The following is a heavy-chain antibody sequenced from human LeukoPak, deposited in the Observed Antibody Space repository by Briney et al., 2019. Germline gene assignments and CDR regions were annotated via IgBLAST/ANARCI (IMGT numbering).Heavy chain of an antibody. CDR3: AREPTGTLDAFDI. V-gene: IGHV4-31*03. Sequence: KPSETLSLTCTVSGGSIISGGYYGSWIRQHPGKGLQWIGYIYYSGSTYYNPSLKSRVTISVDTSKTQFSLKLSSVTAADTAVYYCAREPTGTLDAFDIWGQGTMVTVSS. CDR1: GGSIISGGYY. CDR2: IYYSGST. J-gene: IGHJ3*02. D-gene: IGHD1-1*01.